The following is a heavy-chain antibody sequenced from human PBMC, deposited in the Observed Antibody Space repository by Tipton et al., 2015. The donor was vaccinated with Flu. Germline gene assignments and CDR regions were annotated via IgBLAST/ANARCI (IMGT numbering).Heavy chain of an antibody. Sequence: SLRLSCAASGFTFSDYWMTWVRQAPGKGLEWVANISQDGNDKYYVDSVKGRFTISRDNAKKSLSLQMNSLRADDTAVYYCARAMDVWGKGTTVTVSS. CDR3: ARAMDV. CDR1: GFTFSDYW. J-gene: IGHJ6*04. V-gene: IGHV3-7*03. CDR2: ISQDGNDK.